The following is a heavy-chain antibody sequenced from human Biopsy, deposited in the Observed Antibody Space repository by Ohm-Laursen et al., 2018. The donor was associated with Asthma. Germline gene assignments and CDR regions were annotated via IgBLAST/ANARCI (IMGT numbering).Heavy chain of an antibody. J-gene: IGHJ1*01. V-gene: IGHV3-33*01. Sequence: SLRLSCAASGFTFSSYGIHWVRQAPGKGLEWVSAIWFDGGNKYNGDSVRGRFTISRDNSKNTLYLQMHSLRAEDTAVYYCARTFHFWSPYHAEHYQLWGQGTLVTVSS. CDR1: GFTFSSYG. CDR3: ARTFHFWSPYHAEHYQL. D-gene: IGHD3-3*02. CDR2: IWFDGGNK.